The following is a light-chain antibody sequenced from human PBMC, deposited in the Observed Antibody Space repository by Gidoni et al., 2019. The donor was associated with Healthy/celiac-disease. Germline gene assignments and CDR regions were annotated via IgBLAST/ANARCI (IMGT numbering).Light chain of an antibody. Sequence: DIVLTQSPVTLSLSPGERATLSCRASQSVSSSYLSWYQQKPGPAPRLLIYGASSRATGIPDRFSGSWSGTDFLLTISILEPEAFALYYCQQYGSSSLTFGGXTKVEIK. CDR3: QQYGSSSLT. V-gene: IGKV3-20*01. CDR1: QSVSSSY. CDR2: GAS. J-gene: IGKJ4*01.